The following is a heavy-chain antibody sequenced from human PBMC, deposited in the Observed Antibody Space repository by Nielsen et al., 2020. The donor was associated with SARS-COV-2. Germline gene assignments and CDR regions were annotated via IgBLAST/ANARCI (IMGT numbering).Heavy chain of an antibody. V-gene: IGHV3-30*03. CDR2: ISYDGSNK. J-gene: IGHJ4*02. Sequence: GESLKISCAASGFTFSSYGMHWVRQAPGKGLEWVAVISYDGSNKYYADSVKGRFTISRDNAKNSLYLQMNSLRAEDTAVYYCARDRGGSYRGYWGQGTLVTVSS. D-gene: IGHD1-26*01. CDR1: GFTFSSYG. CDR3: ARDRGGSYRGY.